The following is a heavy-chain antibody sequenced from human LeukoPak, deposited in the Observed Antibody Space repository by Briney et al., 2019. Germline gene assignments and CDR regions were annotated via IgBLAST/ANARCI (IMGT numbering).Heavy chain of an antibody. D-gene: IGHD3-22*01. J-gene: IGHJ4*02. Sequence: GASVKVTCKASGYTSTSYGISWVRQTPGQGLEWMGWISAYNGNTNYAQKLQGRVTMTTDTSMSTAYMELRSLRSDDTAVYYCARAYYYDSSGYGFDYWGQGTLVTVSS. CDR3: ARAYYYDSSGYGFDY. CDR1: GYTSTSYG. V-gene: IGHV1-18*01. CDR2: ISAYNGNT.